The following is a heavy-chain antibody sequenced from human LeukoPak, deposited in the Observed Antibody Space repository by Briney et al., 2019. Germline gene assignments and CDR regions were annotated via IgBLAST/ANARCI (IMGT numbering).Heavy chain of an antibody. CDR3: ASGSYYDSYFDY. CDR2: IIPIFGTA. V-gene: IGHV1-69*05. J-gene: IGHJ4*02. Sequence: SVKVSCKASGGTFSSYAISWVRQAPGQGLEWMGGIIPIFGTANYAQKFQGRVTITTDESTSTAYMELSSLRSEDTAVYYCASGSYYDSYFDYWGQGTLVTVSS. CDR1: GGTFSSYA. D-gene: IGHD1-26*01.